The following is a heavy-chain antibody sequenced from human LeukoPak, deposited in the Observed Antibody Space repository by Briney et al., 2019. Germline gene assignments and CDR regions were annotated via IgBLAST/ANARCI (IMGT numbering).Heavy chain of an antibody. CDR3: ERALIYRIVGAMHGMDV. J-gene: IGHJ6*02. Sequence: ASVKVSCTASGGTFSSYAISWVRQAPGQGLEWMGGIIPIFGTANYAQKFQGRVTITADESTSTAYMELSSLRSEDTAVYYCERALIYRIVGAMHGMDVWGQGTTVTVSS. CDR1: GGTFSSYA. CDR2: IIPIFGTA. D-gene: IGHD1-26*01. V-gene: IGHV1-69*13.